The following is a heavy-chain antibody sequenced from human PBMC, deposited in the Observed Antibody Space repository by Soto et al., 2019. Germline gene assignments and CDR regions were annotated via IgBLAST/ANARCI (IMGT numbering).Heavy chain of an antibody. V-gene: IGHV3-30-3*01. CDR1: GFTFSSYA. CDR2: ISYDGSNK. Sequence: GGSLRLSCAASGFTFSSYAMHWVRQAPGKGLEWVAVISYDGSNKYYADSVKGRFTISRDNSKNTLYLQMNSLRAEDTAVYYCARELSPQFIAAAGYYYGMDVWGQGTTVTVSS. D-gene: IGHD6-13*01. J-gene: IGHJ6*02. CDR3: ARELSPQFIAAAGYYYGMDV.